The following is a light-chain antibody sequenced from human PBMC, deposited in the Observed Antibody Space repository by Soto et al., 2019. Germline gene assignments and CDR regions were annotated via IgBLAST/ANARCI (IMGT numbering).Light chain of an antibody. CDR1: QGIGRS. J-gene: IGKJ1*01. V-gene: IGKV1-27*01. Sequence: IQMTQSPSSLSAAVGDTVTITFRPSQGIGRSLAWYQQKPGTVPKVLIHAASTLQSGVSSRFSGSGSGTYFTLTISSLQPEDVATYYCQKYDSVPTFGPGTKVDI. CDR2: AAS. CDR3: QKYDSVPT.